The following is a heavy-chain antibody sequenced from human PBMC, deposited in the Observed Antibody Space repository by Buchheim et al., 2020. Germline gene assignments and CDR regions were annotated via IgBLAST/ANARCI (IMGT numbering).Heavy chain of an antibody. D-gene: IGHD3-22*01. CDR3: TRQKYDGSSGYYSAA. CDR1: ESIFSGST. J-gene: IGHJ4*02. V-gene: IGHV3-73*01. Sequence: EVQVVESGGGLVQPGGSLKLSCAASESIFSGSTMHWVRQASGKGLEWVGRIRTKAHSYATDFAASVKGRLTISSDDSRSTAYLQMDSLKTGDTAIYYCTRQKYDGSSGYYSAAWGQGIL. CDR2: IRTKAHSYAT.